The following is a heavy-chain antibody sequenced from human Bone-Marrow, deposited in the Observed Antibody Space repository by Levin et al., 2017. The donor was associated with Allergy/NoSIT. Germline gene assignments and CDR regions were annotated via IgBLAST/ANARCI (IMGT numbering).Heavy chain of an antibody. Sequence: PGGSLRLSCAASGFTVSSNYMSWVRQAPGKGLEWVSVIYSGGSTYYADSVKGRFTISRDNSKNTLYLQMNSLRAEDTAVYYCAREPPPTGYCSGGSCLSGLYYYGMDVWGQGTTVTVSS. V-gene: IGHV3-53*01. D-gene: IGHD2-15*01. J-gene: IGHJ6*02. CDR3: AREPPPTGYCSGGSCLSGLYYYGMDV. CDR2: IYSGGST. CDR1: GFTVSSNY.